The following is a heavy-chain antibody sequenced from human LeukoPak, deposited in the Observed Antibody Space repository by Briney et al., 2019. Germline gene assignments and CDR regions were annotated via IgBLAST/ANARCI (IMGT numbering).Heavy chain of an antibody. V-gene: IGHV4-4*07. CDR2: IYTSGST. Sequence: SETLSLTCTVSGGSISGYYWSWIRQPAGKGLEWIGRIYTSGSTNYNPSLKSRVTMSVDTSKNQFSLKLSSVTAADTAVYYCARDSASPYLNGYLNWFDPWGQGTLVTVSS. CDR3: ARDSASPYLNGYLNWFDP. J-gene: IGHJ5*02. D-gene: IGHD3-9*01. CDR1: GGSISGYY.